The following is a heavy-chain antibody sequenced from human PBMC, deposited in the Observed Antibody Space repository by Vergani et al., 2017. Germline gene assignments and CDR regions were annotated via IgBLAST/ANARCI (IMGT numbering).Heavy chain of an antibody. CDR2: IYPPDSDT. CDR1: GYSFTSYW. CDR3: ARSYYDILTGYYKTIFFDY. V-gene: IGHV5-51*01. D-gene: IGHD3-9*01. Sequence: EVQLVQSGAEVKKPGESLKISCKGSGYSFTSYWIGWVRQMPGKGLEWMGIIYPPDSDTRYSPSFQGQVTISADKSISTAYLQWSSLKASDTAMYYCARSYYDILTGYYKTIFFDYWGQGTLVTVSS. J-gene: IGHJ4*02.